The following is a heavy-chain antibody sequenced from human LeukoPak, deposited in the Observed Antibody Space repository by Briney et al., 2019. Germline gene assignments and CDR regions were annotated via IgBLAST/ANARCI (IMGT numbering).Heavy chain of an antibody. V-gene: IGHV3-30*18. D-gene: IGHD3-16*01. J-gene: IGHJ4*02. Sequence: GGSLRLSCAASGFTFSSYGMHWVRQAPGKGLEWVAVISYDGSNKYYADSVKGRFTISRDNSKNTLYLQMNSLRAEDTAVYYCAKSVQRITPSDYWGQGTLVTVSS. CDR2: ISYDGSNK. CDR3: AKSVQRITPSDY. CDR1: GFTFSSYG.